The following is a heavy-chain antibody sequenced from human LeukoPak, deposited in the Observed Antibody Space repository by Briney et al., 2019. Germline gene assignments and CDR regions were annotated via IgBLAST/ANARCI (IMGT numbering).Heavy chain of an antibody. V-gene: IGHV3-7*01. CDR1: GFTFNTHW. J-gene: IGHJ4*02. CDR2: IKEDGSKT. Sequence: GGSLRLSCVASGFTFNTHWVSWVRQAPGKGLEWVANIKEDGSKTDYVDSVKGRFTISRGNAKNSVFLQMNSLRAEDTAVYYCAPQTMILVLGGQGTLVTVSS. D-gene: IGHD3-22*01. CDR3: APQTMILVL.